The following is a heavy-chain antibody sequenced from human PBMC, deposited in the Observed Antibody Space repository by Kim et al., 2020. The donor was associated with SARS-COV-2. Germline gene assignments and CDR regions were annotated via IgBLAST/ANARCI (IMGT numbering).Heavy chain of an antibody. CDR3: ARGGWYDSSGYYHNYFDY. Sequence: SVKVSCKASGGTFSSYAISWVRQAPGQGLEWMGGIIPIFGTANYAQKFQGRVTITADESTSTAYMELSSLRSEDTAVYYCARGGWYDSSGYYHNYFDYWGQGPLVTVSS. V-gene: IGHV1-69*13. D-gene: IGHD3-22*01. CDR1: GGTFSSYA. CDR2: IIPIFGTA. J-gene: IGHJ4*02.